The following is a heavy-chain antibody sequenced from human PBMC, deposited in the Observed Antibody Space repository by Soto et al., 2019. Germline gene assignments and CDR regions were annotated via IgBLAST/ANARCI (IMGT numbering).Heavy chain of an antibody. D-gene: IGHD6-19*01. CDR3: AKEGTSGLYYFDY. J-gene: IGHJ4*02. V-gene: IGHV3-74*01. CDR1: GFTFSTYW. CDR2: INNDGSGT. Sequence: EVQLVESGGGLVQPGGSLRLSCAASGFTFSTYWMHWLRQVPGKGPVWVSRINNDGSGTAYADSVRGRFTISRDNARNTFYLQMNSLRAGDSAKYYCAKEGTSGLYYFDYWGQGTLVTVSS.